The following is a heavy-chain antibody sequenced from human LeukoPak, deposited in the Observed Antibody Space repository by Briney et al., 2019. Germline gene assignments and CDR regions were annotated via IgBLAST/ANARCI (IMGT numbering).Heavy chain of an antibody. CDR1: GYTLTELS. CDR2: FDPEDGET. Sequence: ASVKVSCKVSGYTLTELSMHWVRQAPGKGLEWMGGFDPEDGETIYAQKFQGRVTITADESTSTAYMELSSLRSEDTAVYYCAADIRDFWSGYSQRSYWYFDLWGRGTLVTVSS. CDR3: AADIRDFWSGYSQRSYWYFDL. V-gene: IGHV1-24*01. D-gene: IGHD3-3*01. J-gene: IGHJ2*01.